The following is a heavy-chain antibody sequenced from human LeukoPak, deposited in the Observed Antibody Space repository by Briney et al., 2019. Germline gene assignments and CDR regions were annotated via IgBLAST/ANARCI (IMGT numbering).Heavy chain of an antibody. CDR2: ISSSSSTI. D-gene: IGHD6-13*01. CDR1: GFTFSSYS. J-gene: IGHJ3*02. CDR3: AKDRFSSSWFDGSDI. Sequence: GGSLRLSCAAFGFTFSSYSMNWVRQAPGKGLEWVSYISSSSSTIYYADSVKGRFTISRDNAKNSLYLQMNSLRDEDTAVYYCAKDRFSSSWFDGSDIWGQGTVVTVSS. V-gene: IGHV3-48*02.